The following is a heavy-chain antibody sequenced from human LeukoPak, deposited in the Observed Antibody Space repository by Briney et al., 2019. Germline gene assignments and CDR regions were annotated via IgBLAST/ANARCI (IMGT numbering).Heavy chain of an antibody. J-gene: IGHJ4*02. V-gene: IGHV4-39*07. CDR2: IFYSGSA. CDR3: AKGSDPFRWFGEFNVKLPRPIRHYYFDS. CDR1: SGSISTSNYY. D-gene: IGHD3-10*01. Sequence: SETLSLTCTVSSGSISTSNYYWGWVRQPPGKALEWIGNIFYSGSAYYSPSLKSRVTISLDTSRNQFSLKLNSVTAADTAVYYCAKGSDPFRWFGEFNVKLPRPIRHYYFDSWGQGTLVTVSS.